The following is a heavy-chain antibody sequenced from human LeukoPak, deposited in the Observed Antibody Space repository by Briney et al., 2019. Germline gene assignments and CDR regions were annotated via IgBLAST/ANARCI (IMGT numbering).Heavy chain of an antibody. CDR3: ARGWGYFDS. D-gene: IGHD7-27*01. J-gene: IGHJ4*02. Sequence: PSETLSLTCTVSGGSVSSYYLSWIRQPPGKGLGWIGYIYYSGSTNYSPSLKSRVTISVDTSKNQFSLKLSSVTAADTAVYYCARGWGYFDSWGQGTLVTVSP. CDR2: IYYSGST. V-gene: IGHV4-59*08. CDR1: GGSVSSYY.